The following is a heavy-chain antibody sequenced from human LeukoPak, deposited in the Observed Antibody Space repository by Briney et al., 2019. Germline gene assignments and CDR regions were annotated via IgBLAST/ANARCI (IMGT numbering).Heavy chain of an antibody. V-gene: IGHV3-23*01. J-gene: IGHJ3*01. Sequence: GGSLGLSCAASGFTFSVAAMTWVRQAPGKGLEWVSLIGASGESTYYADSVKGRFTISRDNSKNTLSLQMNSLRVEDTAMYFCAKDIQLSTWGLGTMVTVSS. D-gene: IGHD5-24*01. CDR3: AKDIQLST. CDR2: IGASGEST. CDR1: GFTFSVAA.